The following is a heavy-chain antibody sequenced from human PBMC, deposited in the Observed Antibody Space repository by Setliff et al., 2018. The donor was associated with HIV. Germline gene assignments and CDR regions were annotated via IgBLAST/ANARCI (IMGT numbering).Heavy chain of an antibody. J-gene: IGHJ6*03. CDR2: VYYDGTT. Sequence: PSETLSLTCTVSGGSISSYYWSWVRQPPGKGLEWIGYVYYDGTTNYNPSLKSRVTISADTSKNQFSLKLSSVTAADTAVYYCASLDGSESPYIYYYYMDVWGKGTAVTVSS. V-gene: IGHV4-59*08. CDR3: ASLDGSESPYIYYYYMDV. D-gene: IGHD3-10*01. CDR1: GGSISSYY.